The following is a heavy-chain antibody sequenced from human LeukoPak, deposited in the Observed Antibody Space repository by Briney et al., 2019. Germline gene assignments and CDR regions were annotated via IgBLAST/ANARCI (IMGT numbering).Heavy chain of an antibody. CDR2: IKQDGSEK. V-gene: IGHV3-7*01. CDR3: ARESVDSEDDYYYYGMDV. Sequence: GGSLRLSCAASGFTFSSYWMSWVRQAPGKGLEWVANIKQDGSEKYYVDSVKGRFTISRDNAKNSLYLQVNSLRAEDTAVYYCARESVDSEDDYYYYGMDVWGQGTTVTVSS. J-gene: IGHJ6*02. D-gene: IGHD3/OR15-3a*01. CDR1: GFTFSSYW.